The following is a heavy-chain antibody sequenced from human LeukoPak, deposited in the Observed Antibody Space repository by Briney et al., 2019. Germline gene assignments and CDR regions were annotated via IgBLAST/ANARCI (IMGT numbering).Heavy chain of an antibody. Sequence: GESLKISCKGSGYSFTSYWIGWVRQMPGKGLEWMEIIYPGDSDTRYSPSFQGQVTISADKSISTAYLQWSSLKASDTAMYYCARPNLDCSSTSCYTGRFDYWGQGTLVTVSS. CDR3: ARPNLDCSSTSCYTGRFDY. J-gene: IGHJ4*02. CDR2: IYPGDSDT. V-gene: IGHV5-51*01. CDR1: GYSFTSYW. D-gene: IGHD2-2*01.